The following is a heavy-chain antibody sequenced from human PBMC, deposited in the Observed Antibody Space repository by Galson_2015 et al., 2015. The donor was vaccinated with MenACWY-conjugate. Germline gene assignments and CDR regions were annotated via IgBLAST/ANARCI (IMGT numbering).Heavy chain of an antibody. CDR1: GYSFPTYW. V-gene: IGHV5-51*01. CDR3: ARHPPGGRGMDV. J-gene: IGHJ6*02. Sequence: QSGAEVKKPGESLKISCTTTGYSFPTYWIAWVRQMPGTGLEWMGLISPGDSNTRYSPSFQGQVTISADKSISTAYLQWSSLKASDTAMYYCARHPPGGRGMDVWGQGTTVTVSS. D-gene: IGHD1-26*01. CDR2: ISPGDSNT.